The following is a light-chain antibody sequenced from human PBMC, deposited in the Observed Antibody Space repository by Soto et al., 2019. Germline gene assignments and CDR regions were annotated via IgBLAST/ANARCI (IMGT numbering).Light chain of an antibody. Sequence: QSVLTQPASVSGSPGQSITISCTGTSSDVGGYDHVSWYQQHPGKAPKLIIYDVSIPPSGVSNRFSGSKSGNTASLAVSGLQAEDEADYYCSSYTSKDTLVFGGGTKLTVL. J-gene: IGLJ3*02. CDR2: DVS. CDR3: SSYTSKDTLV. CDR1: SSDVGGYDH. V-gene: IGLV2-14*03.